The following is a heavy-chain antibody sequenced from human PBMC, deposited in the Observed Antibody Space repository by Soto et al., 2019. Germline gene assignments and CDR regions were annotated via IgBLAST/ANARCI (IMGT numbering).Heavy chain of an antibody. CDR2: ISSDGINK. V-gene: IGHV3-30*04. Sequence: GGSLRLSCAASGFTFSNYTMHWVRQAPGKGLAWVALISSDGINKYFADAVKGRFTISRDNAKNTLYLQMDSLGAEETAVYYSAGRSGGSDFWGRGTLVTVSS. J-gene: IGHJ4*02. D-gene: IGHD3-10*01. CDR3: AGRSGGSDF. CDR1: GFTFSNYT.